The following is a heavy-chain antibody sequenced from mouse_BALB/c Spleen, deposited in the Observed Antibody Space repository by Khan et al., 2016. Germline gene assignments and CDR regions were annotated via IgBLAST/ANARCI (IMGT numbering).Heavy chain of an antibody. CDR1: GYSITSAFA. J-gene: IGHJ2*01. V-gene: IGHV3-2*02. CDR2: ISSSGIT. Sequence: EVQLQESGPGLVKPSQSLSLTCTVTGYSITSAFAWNWIRQFPGNKLEWMGYISSSGITGYNPSLKSRISITRDTSKNQFFLQLISVTTEDSATXYCSRSGNYFDYGGQGTTLAVSS. CDR3: SRSGNYFDY. D-gene: IGHD1-1*02.